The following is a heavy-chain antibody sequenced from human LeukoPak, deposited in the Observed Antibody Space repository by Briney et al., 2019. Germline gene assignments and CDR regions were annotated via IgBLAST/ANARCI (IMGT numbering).Heavy chain of an antibody. CDR3: ATGRPWDLLNY. J-gene: IGHJ4*02. V-gene: IGHV1-24*01. Sequence: ASVKVSCKVSGYTLTDLSMHWVRQAPGKGLEWMGGFDPEDGETIYPQKFQGRVTMTEDTSTDPAYMEPSSLRSEDAAVYCCATGRPWDLLNYWGQGTLVTVSS. D-gene: IGHD1-26*01. CDR1: GYTLTDLS. CDR2: FDPEDGET.